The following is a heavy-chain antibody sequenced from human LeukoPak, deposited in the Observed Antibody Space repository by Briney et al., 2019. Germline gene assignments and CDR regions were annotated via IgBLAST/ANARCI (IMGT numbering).Heavy chain of an antibody. CDR2: ISAYNGNT. J-gene: IGHJ5*02. Sequence: ASVKVSCKASGYTFTSYGISWVRRAPGQGLEWMGWISAYNGNTNYAQKLQGRVTMTTDTSTSTAYMELRSLRSDDTAVYYCARKILGWNYGWFDPWGQGTLVTVSS. CDR1: GYTFTSYG. V-gene: IGHV1-18*01. D-gene: IGHD1-7*01. CDR3: ARKILGWNYGWFDP.